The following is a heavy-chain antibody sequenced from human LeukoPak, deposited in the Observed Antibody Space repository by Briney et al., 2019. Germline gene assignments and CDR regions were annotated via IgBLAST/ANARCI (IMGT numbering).Heavy chain of an antibody. CDR1: GGSISSGPYY. CDR3: ATPGPHYYDSSGYYLGV. V-gene: IGHV4-61*02. J-gene: IGHJ6*04. CDR2: ISTSGST. D-gene: IGHD3-22*01. Sequence: PSETLSLTCTVSGGSISSGPYYWSWIRQPAGKGLEWIGRISTSGSTNYNPSLKGRVTMSVDTSKNQFSLKLSSVTAADTAVYYCATPGPHYYDSSGYYLGVWGKGTTVTISS.